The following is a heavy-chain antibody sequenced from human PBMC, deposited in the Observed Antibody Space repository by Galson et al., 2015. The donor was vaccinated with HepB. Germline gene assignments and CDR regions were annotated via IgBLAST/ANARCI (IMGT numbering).Heavy chain of an antibody. D-gene: IGHD6-19*01. CDR3: ARDLLQWLVIDY. Sequence: SLRLSCAGSGFSFSSHSMNWVRQAPGKGLEWVSYISRSSRTIYYADSVKGRFTISRDNAKNSLYLQMNNLTDDDTAVYYCARDLLQWLVIDYWGRGTLVSVSS. J-gene: IGHJ4*02. CDR2: ISRSSRTI. V-gene: IGHV3-48*02. CDR1: GFSFSSHS.